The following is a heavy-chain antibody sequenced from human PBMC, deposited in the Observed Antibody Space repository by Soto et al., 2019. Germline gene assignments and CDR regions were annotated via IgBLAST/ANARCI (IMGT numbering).Heavy chain of an antibody. Sequence: GESLKISCKGSGYSFTSYWISWVRQMPGKGLEWMGRIDPSDSYTNYSPSFQGHVTISADKSISTAYLQWSSLKASDTAMYYCARLAMVRGVPNYGMDVWGQGTTVTVSS. CDR1: GYSFTSYW. CDR2: IDPSDSYT. D-gene: IGHD3-10*01. J-gene: IGHJ6*02. V-gene: IGHV5-10-1*01. CDR3: ARLAMVRGVPNYGMDV.